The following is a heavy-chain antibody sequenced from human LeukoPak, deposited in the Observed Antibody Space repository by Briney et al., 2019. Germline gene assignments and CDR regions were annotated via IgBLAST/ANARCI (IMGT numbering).Heavy chain of an antibody. CDR1: GYTFNTYY. Sequence: ASVKVSCKASGYTFNTYYIHWVRQAPGQGLEWMGWINPNSGGTNYAQKFQGRVTMTRDTSISTAYMELSRLRSDDTAVYYCAMGRVALYYLDYWGQGTLVTVSS. CDR3: AMGRVALYYLDY. CDR2: INPNSGGT. J-gene: IGHJ4*02. D-gene: IGHD3-10*01. V-gene: IGHV1-2*02.